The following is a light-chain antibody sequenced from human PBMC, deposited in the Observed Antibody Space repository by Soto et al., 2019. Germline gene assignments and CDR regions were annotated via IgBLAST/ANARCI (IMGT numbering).Light chain of an antibody. Sequence: EIVLTQSPGTLSLLPGERGTLSCRASQSLRSDFVAWYQQKPGQAPRLLIYSSSNRATGIPDRFSGSGSGTDFTLTITRLEPEDFAVYYCQQFGISPRTFGQGTKVE. CDR1: QSLRSDF. CDR2: SSS. V-gene: IGKV3-20*01. J-gene: IGKJ2*01. CDR3: QQFGISPRT.